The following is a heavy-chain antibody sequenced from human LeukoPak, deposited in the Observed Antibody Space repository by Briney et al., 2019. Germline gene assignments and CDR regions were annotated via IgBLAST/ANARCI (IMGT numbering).Heavy chain of an antibody. CDR2: ISRSSDTI. D-gene: IGHD2-2*01. CDR1: GFIFSDYS. J-gene: IGHJ4*02. CDR3: ARGVVVVVPAAMAY. V-gene: IGHV3-48*01. Sequence: GGSLRLSCAASGFIFSDYSLNWVRQAPGKGLEWISYISRSSDTIYYADSVKGRFTISRDNSKNTLYLQMNSLRAEDTAVYYCARGVVVVVPAAMAYWGQGTLVTVSS.